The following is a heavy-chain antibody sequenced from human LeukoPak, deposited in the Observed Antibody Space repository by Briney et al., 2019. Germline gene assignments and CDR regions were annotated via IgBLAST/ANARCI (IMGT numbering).Heavy chain of an antibody. CDR2: IIPMLGTG. J-gene: IGHJ3*02. D-gene: IGHD5-18*01. CDR1: GGTFSSYA. CDR3: ARGREDTAMVLRAAFDI. V-gene: IGHV1-69*11. Sequence: ASVKVSCKASGGTFSSYAISWVRQAPGQGLEWMGRIIPMLGTGEYAQKFQGRVTITTDESTSTTYMELGSLRSEDTAVYYCARGREDTAMVLRAAFDIWGQGTMVTVSS.